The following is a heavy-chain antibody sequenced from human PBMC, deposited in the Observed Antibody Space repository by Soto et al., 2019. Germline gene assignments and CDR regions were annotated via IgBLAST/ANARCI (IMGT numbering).Heavy chain of an antibody. D-gene: IGHD2-15*01. CDR3: AREWVVAPYSMDV. V-gene: IGHV4-59*01. Sequence: QVQLQESGPGLVKPSETLSLTCTVSGGSISSYYWSWIRQPPGKGLEWIGYIYYSGSTNYNPSLKSRVTISVDTSKNQFSLKLSSVTAADTAVYYCAREWVVAPYSMDVWGQGTTVTVSS. J-gene: IGHJ6*02. CDR1: GGSISSYY. CDR2: IYYSGST.